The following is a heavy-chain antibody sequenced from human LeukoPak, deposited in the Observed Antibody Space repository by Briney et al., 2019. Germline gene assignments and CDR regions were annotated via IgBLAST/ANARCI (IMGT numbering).Heavy chain of an antibody. CDR2: IYPGDSDT. D-gene: IGHD4-17*01. CDR3: ARSDYGDIPRFDY. V-gene: IGHV5-51*01. CDR1: GYIFSNYW. Sequence: GESLKISCKGSGYIFSNYWIAWVRRMPGKGLDWMGVIYPGDSDTRYSPSFRGQVTISADKSISTAYLQWSSLEASDTAMYFCARSDYGDIPRFDYWGQGTLVTVSS. J-gene: IGHJ4*02.